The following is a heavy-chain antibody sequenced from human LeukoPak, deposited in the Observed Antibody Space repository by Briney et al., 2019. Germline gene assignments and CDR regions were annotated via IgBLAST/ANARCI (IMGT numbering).Heavy chain of an antibody. V-gene: IGHV4-61*02. CDR3: ARRATTERGHSYGLDF. Sequence: SETLSLTCTVSGGSISSGSYYWSWIRQPAGKGLEWIGRIYTSGSTNYNPSLKSRVTISVGTSKNQFSLKLSSVTAADTAVYYCARRATTERGHSYGLDFWGQGTLVTVSS. CDR2: IYTSGST. CDR1: GGSISSGSYY. J-gene: IGHJ4*02. D-gene: IGHD5-18*01.